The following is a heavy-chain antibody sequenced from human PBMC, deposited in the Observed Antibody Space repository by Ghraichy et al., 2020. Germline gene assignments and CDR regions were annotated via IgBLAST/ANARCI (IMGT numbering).Heavy chain of an antibody. CDR3: ARAESYWAGGIDAFDI. Sequence: GSLSLTCTVSGGSISTYYWSWIRQPPGKGLEWIGYIYYSGSTNYNPSLKSRVTISVDTSKNQFSLKLSSVTAADTAVYYCARAESYWAGGIDAFDIWGQGTMVTVSS. CDR2: IYYSGST. V-gene: IGHV4-59*01. CDR1: GGSISTYY. D-gene: IGHD2-8*02. J-gene: IGHJ3*02.